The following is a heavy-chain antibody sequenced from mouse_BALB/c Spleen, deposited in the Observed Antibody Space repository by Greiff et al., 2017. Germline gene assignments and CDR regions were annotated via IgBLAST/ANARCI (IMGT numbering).Heavy chain of an antibody. J-gene: IGHJ3*01. CDR3: AREYGYYVDWFAY. CDR1: GFSLTGSG. V-gene: IGHV2-6-7*01. D-gene: IGHD2-3*01. CDR2: IWGDGST. Sequence: VQLVESGPGLVAPSQRLSISCTVSGFSLTGSGVNWVRQPPGKGLEWLGMIWGDGSTDYNSALNSRLNISKDNSKSQVFFKMNSLQTDDTARYYCAREYGYYVDWFAYWGQGTLVTVSA.